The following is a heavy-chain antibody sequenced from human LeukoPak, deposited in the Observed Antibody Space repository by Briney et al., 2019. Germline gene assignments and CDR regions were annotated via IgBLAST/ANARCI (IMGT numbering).Heavy chain of an antibody. CDR3: AALRGYSYGPFDY. J-gene: IGHJ4*02. V-gene: IGHV4-39*01. CDR2: IYYSGST. CDR1: GGSISSSSQY. D-gene: IGHD5-18*01. Sequence: PSGTLSLTCTVSGGSISSSSQYWGWIRQPPGKGLEWIGSIYYSGSTYYNPSLKSRVTTSVDTSKNQFSLKLSSVTAADTAVYYCAALRGYSYGPFDYWGQGTLVTVSS.